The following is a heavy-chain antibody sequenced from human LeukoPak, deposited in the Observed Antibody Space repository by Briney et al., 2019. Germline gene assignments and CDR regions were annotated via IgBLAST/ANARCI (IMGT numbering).Heavy chain of an antibody. CDR1: IPIYYLS. D-gene: IGHD1-26*01. CDR3: ARGGSWELQRVFDY. Sequence: GALRLSLPTLWIPIYYLSDDFGRQVSGKGLEWVAKQHKAGTESYYVDSVKGRFAISRNNAKNSVYLQLSSLRIDDTAVYYCARGGSWELQRVFDYWGQGTLVTVSS. CDR2: QHKAGTES. J-gene: IGHJ4*02. V-gene: IGHV3-7*01.